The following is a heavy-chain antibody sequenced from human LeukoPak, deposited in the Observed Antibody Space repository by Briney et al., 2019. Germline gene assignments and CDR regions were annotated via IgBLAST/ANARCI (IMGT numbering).Heavy chain of an antibody. V-gene: IGHV4-4*07. Sequence: PSETLSLTCTVSGGSISSYYWSWIRQPAGKGLEWIGRIYSSGSTNYNPSLKSRVTMSVDTSKNHFSLKLSSVTAADTAVYYCARAGTGGATAPNWLDPWGQGTLVTVSS. CDR3: ARAGTGGATAPNWLDP. J-gene: IGHJ5*02. D-gene: IGHD6-13*01. CDR2: IYSSGST. CDR1: GGSISSYY.